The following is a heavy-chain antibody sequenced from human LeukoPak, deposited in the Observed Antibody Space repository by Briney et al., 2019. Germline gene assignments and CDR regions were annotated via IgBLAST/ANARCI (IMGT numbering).Heavy chain of an antibody. V-gene: IGHV3-74*01. D-gene: IGHD2/OR15-2a*01. CDR1: GNYW. CDR3: VSFYETY. J-gene: IGHJ4*02. Sequence: GGSLRLSCAASGNYWMHWDRQAPGKGLVWVSHINSDGSWTSYADSVKGRFTISKDNAKNTVYLQMNSLRAEDTAVYYCVSFYETYWGRGTLVTVSS. CDR2: INSDGSWT.